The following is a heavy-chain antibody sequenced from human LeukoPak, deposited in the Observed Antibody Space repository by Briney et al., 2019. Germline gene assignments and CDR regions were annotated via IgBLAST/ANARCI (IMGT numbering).Heavy chain of an antibody. D-gene: IGHD3-22*01. J-gene: IGHJ6*03. CDR3: ARGYDSGGYVYHYYYMDV. CDR2: INYSGAT. CDR1: GDSISNYY. V-gene: IGHV4-59*12. Sequence: SETLSLTCTVSGDSISNYYWSWIRQPPGKGLEWIGYINYSGATNYNPSLKSRVTISVDTSKNQFSLKLSSVTAADTAVYYCARGYDSGGYVYHYYYMDVWGKGTTVTVSS.